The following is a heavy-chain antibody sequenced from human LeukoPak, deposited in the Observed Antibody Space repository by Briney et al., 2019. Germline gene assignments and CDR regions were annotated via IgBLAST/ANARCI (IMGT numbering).Heavy chain of an antibody. CDR1: GITFSSLW. D-gene: IGHD6-19*01. CDR3: AKALTYSSGWYDGYYFDY. V-gene: IGHV3-7*01. CDR2: IKHDGTEE. J-gene: IGHJ4*02. Sequence: GGSLRLSCAASGITFSSLWMSWFRQAPGKGLEWVADIKHDGTEEHYVASVKGRFTISRDNAKLYLQMNSLRAEDTAVYYCAKALTYSSGWYDGYYFDYWGQGTLVTVSS.